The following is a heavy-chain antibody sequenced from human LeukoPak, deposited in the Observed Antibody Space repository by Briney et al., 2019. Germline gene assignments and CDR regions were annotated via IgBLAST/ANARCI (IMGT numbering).Heavy chain of an antibody. D-gene: IGHD6-19*01. CDR1: GFTFDDYT. J-gene: IGHJ4*02. CDR3: AKDKVAGLGGYFDY. Sequence: GGSLRLSCAASGFTFDDYTMHWVRQAPGKGPEWVSLISWDGGSTYYADSVKGRFTISRDNSKNSLYLQMNSLRTEDTALYYCAKDKVAGLGGYFDYWGQGTLVTVSS. CDR2: ISWDGGST. V-gene: IGHV3-43*01.